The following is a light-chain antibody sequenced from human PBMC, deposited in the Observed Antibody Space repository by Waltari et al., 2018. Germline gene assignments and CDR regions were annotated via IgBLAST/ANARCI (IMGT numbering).Light chain of an antibody. J-gene: IGKJ4*01. V-gene: IGKV3-20*01. CDR2: GTT. CDR3: QQYDSTPLT. Sequence: EIVLTQSPGTLSLSPGERATLSCRASQSVYSRFFAWYQQKHGQASRLLISGTTTRATGIPDRFSGSGSGTNFTLTISRLEPEDFAVYYCQQYDSTPLTFGGGTKVEIK. CDR1: QSVYSRF.